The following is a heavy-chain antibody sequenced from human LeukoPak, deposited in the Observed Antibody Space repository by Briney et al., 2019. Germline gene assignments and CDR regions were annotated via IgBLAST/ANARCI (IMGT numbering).Heavy chain of an antibody. V-gene: IGHV3-48*03. Sequence: GGPLRLSCAASGFTFSSYEMSWVRQAPGKGLEWVSYISSSGSTIYYADSVKGRFTISRDNAKNSLYLQMNSLRAEDTAVYYCAELGITMIGGVWGKGTTVTISS. J-gene: IGHJ6*04. CDR3: AELGITMIGGV. CDR2: ISSSGSTI. CDR1: GFTFSSYE. D-gene: IGHD3-10*02.